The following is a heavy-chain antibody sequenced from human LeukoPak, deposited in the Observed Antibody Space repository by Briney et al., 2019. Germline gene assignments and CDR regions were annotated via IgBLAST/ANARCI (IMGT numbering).Heavy chain of an antibody. Sequence: GRSLRLSCAASGFTFDDYAMHWVRQAPGKGLEWVSGISWNSGSIGYADSVKGRFTISRDNAKNSLYLQMNSLRAEDMALYYCAKAQYSGSRDSAFDIWGQGTMVTVSS. CDR1: GFTFDDYA. V-gene: IGHV3-9*03. D-gene: IGHD6-6*01. CDR3: AKAQYSGSRDSAFDI. CDR2: ISWNSGSI. J-gene: IGHJ3*02.